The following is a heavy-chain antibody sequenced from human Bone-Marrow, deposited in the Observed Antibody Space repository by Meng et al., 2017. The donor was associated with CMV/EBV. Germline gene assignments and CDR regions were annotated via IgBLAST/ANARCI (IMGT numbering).Heavy chain of an antibody. D-gene: IGHD6-13*01. CDR1: GFTFSSYE. CDR2: ISSSGSTI. Sequence: GGSLRLSCAASGFTFSSYEMNWVRQAPGKGLEWVSYISSSGSTIYYADSVKGRFTISRDNAKNSLYLQMNSLRAEDTAVYYCAKGFKSAAAGTLFDYWGQGTLVTVSS. CDR3: AKGFKSAAAGTLFDY. V-gene: IGHV3-48*03. J-gene: IGHJ4*02.